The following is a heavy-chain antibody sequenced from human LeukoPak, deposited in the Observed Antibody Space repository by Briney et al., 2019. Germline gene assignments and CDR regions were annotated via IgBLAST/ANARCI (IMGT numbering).Heavy chain of an antibody. CDR3: ARGDYDSSGYYWFDP. V-gene: IGHV4-4*02. CDR1: GGSISDSYW. J-gene: IGHJ5*02. CDR2: IYHSGTT. Sequence: SGTLSLTCAVSGGSISDSYWWSWVRQPPEKGLEWIGEIYHSGTTNYNPSLKSRVTISVDTSKNQFSLKLSSVTAADTAVYYCARGDYDSSGYYWFDPWGQGTLVTVSS. D-gene: IGHD3-22*01.